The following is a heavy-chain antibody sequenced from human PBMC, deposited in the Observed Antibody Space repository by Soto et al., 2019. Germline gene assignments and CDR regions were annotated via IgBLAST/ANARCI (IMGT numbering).Heavy chain of an antibody. D-gene: IGHD6-19*01. Sequence: SETLSLTCTVSNGSISTYYWSWIRQSPGKGLEWIGYIHYSGSTNFNPSLKSRLTISVDTSKNQFSLKLNSVTAADTAVYYCASHSSLAVAYYYFDLWGQGTLVTVSS. CDR2: IHYSGST. V-gene: IGHV4-59*08. CDR3: ASHSSLAVAYYYFDL. CDR1: NGSISTYY. J-gene: IGHJ4*02.